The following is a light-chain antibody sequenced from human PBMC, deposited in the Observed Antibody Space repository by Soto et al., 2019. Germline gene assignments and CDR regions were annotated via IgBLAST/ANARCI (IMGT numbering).Light chain of an antibody. J-gene: IGKJ5*01. Sequence: ERVMTQYPAILSVSPRERATLSCRASQSVSSNLAWYQQKPGQAPRLLIYGASTRATGIPARFSGSGSGTEFTLTISSLQSEDFAVYYCQQYNNWPSITFGQGTRLEIK. CDR3: QQYNNWPSIT. CDR2: GAS. V-gene: IGKV3-15*01. CDR1: QSVSSN.